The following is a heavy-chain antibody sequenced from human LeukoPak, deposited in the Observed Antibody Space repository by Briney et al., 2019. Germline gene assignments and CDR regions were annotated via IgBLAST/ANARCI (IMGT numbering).Heavy chain of an antibody. J-gene: IGHJ4*02. CDR1: GDTFDRFP. CDR3: TKGPHDYGDFVYF. CDR2: IIPVFDMT. Sequence: SVKVSCKASGDTFDRFPISWVRLAPGQGLEWMGRIIPVFDMTNYAPKFQGRITMTADISTTTAYMELRSLKSEDSAIYYYTKGPHDYGDFVYFWGQGTRVTVSS. V-gene: IGHV1-69*04. D-gene: IGHD4-17*01.